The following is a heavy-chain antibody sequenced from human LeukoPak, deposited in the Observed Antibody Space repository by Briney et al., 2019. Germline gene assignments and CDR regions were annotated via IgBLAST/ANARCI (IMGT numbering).Heavy chain of an antibody. Sequence: SQTLSLTCTVSRRSISSGSYYWSWIRQPAGKGMEWIGRIYSNGTTNYNPSLKSRVTISVDTSKNHFSLKVSSVTAADTAVYYCARGRGRDVSFHYGMDVWGQGTTVTVSS. CDR3: ARGRGRDVSFHYGMDV. D-gene: IGHD3-10*01. CDR2: IYSNGTT. CDR1: RRSISSGSYY. J-gene: IGHJ6*02. V-gene: IGHV4-61*02.